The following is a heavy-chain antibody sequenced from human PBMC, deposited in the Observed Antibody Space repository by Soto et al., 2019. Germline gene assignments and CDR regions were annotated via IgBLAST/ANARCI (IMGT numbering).Heavy chain of an antibody. D-gene: IGHD3-9*01. Sequence: PGWSLRLSCAASEFTFSSYSMNWVRQAPGKGLEWVSSISSSSSYIYYADSVKGRFTISRDNAKNSLYLQMNSLRAEDTAVYYCARRSVDILHQSYGMDVWGQGITVTV. CDR1: EFTFSSYS. CDR3: ARRSVDILHQSYGMDV. V-gene: IGHV3-21*01. CDR2: ISSSSSYI. J-gene: IGHJ6*02.